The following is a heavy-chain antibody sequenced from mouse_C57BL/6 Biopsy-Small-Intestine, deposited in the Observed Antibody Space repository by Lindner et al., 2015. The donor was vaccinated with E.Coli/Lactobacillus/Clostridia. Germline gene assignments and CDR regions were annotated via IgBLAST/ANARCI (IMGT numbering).Heavy chain of an antibody. D-gene: IGHD1-1*01. J-gene: IGHJ1*01. CDR2: INPSTGYT. V-gene: IGHV1-84*02. CDR1: DTSSHIM. Sequence: SVKSPARLLDTSSHIMISTGCAQAPGQGPEWMGRINPSTGYTVYAQKFQGRVTMTRDTSTSTAYLELGGLRSQDTAVYYCARAGGDVLWTPRSDYYALDVWGQGTTVTVSS. CDR3: ARAGGDVLWTPRSDYYALDV.